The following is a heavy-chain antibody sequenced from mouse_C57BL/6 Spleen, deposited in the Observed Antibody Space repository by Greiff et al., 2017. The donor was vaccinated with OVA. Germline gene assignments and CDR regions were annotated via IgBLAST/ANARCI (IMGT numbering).Heavy chain of an antibody. CDR3: ARRLPDYAMDY. D-gene: IGHD3-2*02. J-gene: IGHJ4*01. Sequence: QVQLQQSGAELVKPGASVKISCKASGYAFSSYWMNWVKQRPGKGLEWIGQIYPGDGDTNYNGKFKGKATLTADKSSGTAYMQLSSLTSEDSEVYVCARRLPDYAMDYWGQGTSVTVSS. CDR1: GYAFSSYW. CDR2: IYPGDGDT. V-gene: IGHV1-80*01.